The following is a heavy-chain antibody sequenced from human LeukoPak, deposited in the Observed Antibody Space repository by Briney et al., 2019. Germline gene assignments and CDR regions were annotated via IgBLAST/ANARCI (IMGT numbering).Heavy chain of an antibody. CDR1: GGSFSGYY. J-gene: IGHJ6*02. V-gene: IGHV4-34*01. CDR2: INHSGST. Sequence: PSETLSLTCAVYGGSFSGYYWSWIRQPPGKGLEWIGEINHSGSTNYNPSLKSRVTISVDTSKNQFSLKLSSVTAADTAVYYCARDPAKEYGMDVWGQGTTVTVSS. CDR3: ARDPAKEYGMDV.